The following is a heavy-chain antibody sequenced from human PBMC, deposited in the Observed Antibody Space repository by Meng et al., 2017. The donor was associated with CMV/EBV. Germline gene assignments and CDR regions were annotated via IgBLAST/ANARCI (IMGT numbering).Heavy chain of an antibody. Sequence: ASVKVSCKASGHTFTSYGISWVRQAPGQGLEWMGWISAYNGNTNYAQKLQGRVTMTTDTSTSTAYMELRSLRSDDTAVYYCARASHYYNRKNHNWFDPWGQGTLVTVSS. CDR2: ISAYNGNT. CDR3: ARASHYYNRKNHNWFDP. J-gene: IGHJ5*02. D-gene: IGHD1-14*01. CDR1: GHTFTSYG. V-gene: IGHV1-18*01.